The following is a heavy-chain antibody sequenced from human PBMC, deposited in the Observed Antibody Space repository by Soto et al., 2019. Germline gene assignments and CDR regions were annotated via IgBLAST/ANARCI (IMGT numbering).Heavy chain of an antibody. V-gene: IGHV4-34*01. J-gene: IGHJ5*02. Sequence: PSETLSLTCAVYGGSFSGYYWSWIRQPPGTGLEWIGEINHSGSTNYNPSLKSRVTISVDTSKNQFSLKLSSVTAADTAVYYCARLRPRITMVRGVITKPNWFDPWGQGTLVTVSS. CDR1: GGSFSGYY. CDR2: INHSGST. D-gene: IGHD3-10*01. CDR3: ARLRPRITMVRGVITKPNWFDP.